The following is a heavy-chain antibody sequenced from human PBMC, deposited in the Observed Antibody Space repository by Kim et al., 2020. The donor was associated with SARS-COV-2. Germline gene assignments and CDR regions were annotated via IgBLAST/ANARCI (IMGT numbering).Heavy chain of an antibody. V-gene: IGHV4-39*01. D-gene: IGHD3-3*01. CDR1: GGSISSSSYY. CDR2: IYYSGST. Sequence: SETLSLTCTVSGGSISSSSYYWGWIRQPPGKGLEWIGSIYYSGSTYYNPSLKSRVTISVDTSKNQFSLKLSSVTAADTAVYYCARHGGPDFWSGYYTYYYYYMDVWGKGTTVTVSS. CDR3: ARHGGPDFWSGYYTYYYYYMDV. J-gene: IGHJ6*03.